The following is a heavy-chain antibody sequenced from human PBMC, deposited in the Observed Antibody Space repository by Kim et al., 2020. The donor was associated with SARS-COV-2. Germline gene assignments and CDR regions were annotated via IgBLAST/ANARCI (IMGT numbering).Heavy chain of an antibody. CDR2: IIPSLGIA. J-gene: IGHJ6*02. CDR3: AREMGGEGSGISYYYYGGDV. CDR1: GYTFSSYT. V-gene: IGHV1-69*04. Sequence: SVKVSCKASGYTFSSYTISWVRQAPGQGLEWMGRIIPSLGIAIYAQKFQGRVTITADKSTSTAYMELSSLRSEDTAVYYCAREMGGEGSGISYYYYGGDVRGQGRTVTVCS. D-gene: IGHD3-3*01.